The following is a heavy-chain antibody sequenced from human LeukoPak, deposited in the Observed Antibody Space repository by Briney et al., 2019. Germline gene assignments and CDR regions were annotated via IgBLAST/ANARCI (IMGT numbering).Heavy chain of an antibody. J-gene: IGHJ6*04. CDR1: GGSISSGGYS. CDR2: IYHSGST. V-gene: IGHV4-30-2*01. CDR3: ARGHLGYCSSTSCYDEYYYGMDV. Sequence: SETLSLTCPVSGGSISSGGYSWSWIRQPPGKGLEWIGYIYHSGSTYYNPSLKSRVTISVDRSKNQFSLKLSSVTAADTAVYYCARGHLGYCSSTSCYDEYYYGMDVWGKGTTVTVSS. D-gene: IGHD2-2*01.